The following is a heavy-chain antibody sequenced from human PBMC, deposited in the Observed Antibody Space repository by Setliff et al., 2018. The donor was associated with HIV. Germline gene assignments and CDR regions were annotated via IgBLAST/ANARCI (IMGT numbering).Heavy chain of an antibody. CDR1: GGSLTNYY. J-gene: IGHJ6*02. CDR2: IVDSGST. V-gene: IGHV4-34*12. Sequence: PSETLSLTCTLYGGSLTNYYWTWIRQSPEKGLEWIGEIVDSGSTNYSPSLKSRVTISLDTSKKQFSLRLNSVTAADTGVYYCARAPSCADNWCYMYHYYYYGMDVWGLGTTVTVSS. CDR3: ARAPSCADNWCYMYHYYYYGMDV. D-gene: IGHD2-8*01.